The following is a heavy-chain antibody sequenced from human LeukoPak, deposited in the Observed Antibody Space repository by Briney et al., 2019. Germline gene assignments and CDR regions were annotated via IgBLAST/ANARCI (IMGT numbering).Heavy chain of an antibody. CDR3: ARETPPSIAAAGGYFDY. CDR1: GFTVSSNY. D-gene: IGHD6-13*01. CDR2: IYSGGST. V-gene: IGHV3-66*01. Sequence: GGSLRLPCAASGFTVSSNYMSWVRQAPGKGLEWVSVIYSGGSTYYADSVKGRFTISRDNSKNTLYLQMNSLRAEDTAVYYCARETPPSIAAAGGYFDYWGQGTLVTVSS. J-gene: IGHJ4*02.